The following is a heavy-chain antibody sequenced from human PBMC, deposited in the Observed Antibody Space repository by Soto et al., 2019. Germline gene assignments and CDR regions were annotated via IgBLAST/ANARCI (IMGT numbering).Heavy chain of an antibody. D-gene: IGHD6-13*01. CDR2: IYPGDSDT. CDR1: GYSFTSYW. J-gene: IGHJ6*02. V-gene: IGHV5-51*01. Sequence: EVQLVQSGAEVKKPGESLKISCKGSGYSFTSYWICWVRQMPGKGLEWMGIIYPGDSDTRYSPSFQGQVTISADKSISTAYLQWSSLKASDTAMYYCARTSAAGKYYYGMDVWGQGTTVTVSS. CDR3: ARTSAAGKYYYGMDV.